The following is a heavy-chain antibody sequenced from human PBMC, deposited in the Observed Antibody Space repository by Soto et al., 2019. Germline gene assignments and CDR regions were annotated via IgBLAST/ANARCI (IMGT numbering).Heavy chain of an antibody. J-gene: IGHJ3*01. V-gene: IGHV3-23*01. Sequence: EVQLLESGGDLGQPGGSLRLSCVASGYVFSNYAMAWVRQVPGKGLQWVSRIDGSGAAHYGDSVKGRFTMSRDNSKNTLFRLWERLRVEDTAVYFCAREDSNRWFAFDAWGQGTWVAVSS. D-gene: IGHD2-15*01. CDR2: IDGSGAA. CDR3: AREDSNRWFAFDA. CDR1: GYVFSNYA.